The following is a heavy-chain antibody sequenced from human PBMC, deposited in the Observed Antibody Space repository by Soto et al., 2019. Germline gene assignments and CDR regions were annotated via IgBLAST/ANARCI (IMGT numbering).Heavy chain of an antibody. CDR1: GYTFTSYA. V-gene: IGHV1-3*01. J-gene: IGHJ3*02. D-gene: IGHD3-16*02. CDR2: INAGNGNT. Sequence: QVQLVQSGAEVKKPGASVKVSCKASGYTFTSYAMHWVRQAPGQRLEWMGWINAGNGNTKYSQKFQGRVTITRDTSESTAYMELSSLRSEDTAVYYCARDSSYDYIWGSYRSDAFDIWGQGTMVTVSS. CDR3: ARDSSYDYIWGSYRSDAFDI.